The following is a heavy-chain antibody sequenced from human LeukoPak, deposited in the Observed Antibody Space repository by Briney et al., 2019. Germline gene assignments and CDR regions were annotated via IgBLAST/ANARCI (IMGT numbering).Heavy chain of an antibody. V-gene: IGHV4-61*08. CDR1: GGSISSGGYS. CDR3: ARLKSGAFDI. Sequence: SETLSLTCAVSGGSISSGGYSWSWIRQPPGKGLEWIGYIYYSGSTNYNPSLKSRVTISVDTSKDQFSLKLSSVTAADTAVYYCARLKSGAFDIWGQGTMVTVSS. CDR2: IYYSGST. D-gene: IGHD3-10*01. J-gene: IGHJ3*02.